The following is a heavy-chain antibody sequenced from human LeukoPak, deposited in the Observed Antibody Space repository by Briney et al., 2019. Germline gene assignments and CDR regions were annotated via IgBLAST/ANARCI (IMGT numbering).Heavy chain of an antibody. J-gene: IGHJ3*02. V-gene: IGHV1-2*02. CDR3: ARVKRVGAADAFDI. D-gene: IGHD1-26*01. Sequence: ASVKVSCKASGYTFTGYYMHWVRQAPGQGLEWMGWINPNSGGTNYAQKFQGRVTTTRDTSISTAYMELSRLRSDDTAVYYCARVKRVGAADAFDIWGQGTMVTVSS. CDR1: GYTFTGYY. CDR2: INPNSGGT.